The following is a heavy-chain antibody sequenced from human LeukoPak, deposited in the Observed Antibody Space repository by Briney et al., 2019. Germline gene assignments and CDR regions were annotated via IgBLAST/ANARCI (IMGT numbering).Heavy chain of an antibody. Sequence: SETLSPTCAVYGGSFSGYYWSWIRQPPGKGLEWIGEINHSGSTNYNPSLKSRVTISVDTSKNQFSLKLSSVTAADTAVYYCARGYGIAVAGGSGYYFDYWGQGTLVTVSS. CDR3: ARGYGIAVAGGSGYYFDY. CDR2: INHSGST. J-gene: IGHJ4*02. V-gene: IGHV4-34*01. D-gene: IGHD6-19*01. CDR1: GGSFSGYY.